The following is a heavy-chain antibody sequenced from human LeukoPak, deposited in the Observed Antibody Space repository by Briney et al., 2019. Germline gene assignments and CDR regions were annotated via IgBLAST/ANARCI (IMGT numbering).Heavy chain of an antibody. CDR3: ATSIFGVVMSYYYYYMDV. CDR1: GYIFTDYY. Sequence: VASVKVSCKASGYIFTDYYVHWVRQAPGQGLEWMGWINSNTGGTNYVQRFQGRVTMTRDTSISTLYMELSSLRSDDTAVYYCATSIFGVVMSYYYYYMDVWGKGTTVTVSS. V-gene: IGHV1-2*02. CDR2: INSNTGGT. D-gene: IGHD3-3*01. J-gene: IGHJ6*03.